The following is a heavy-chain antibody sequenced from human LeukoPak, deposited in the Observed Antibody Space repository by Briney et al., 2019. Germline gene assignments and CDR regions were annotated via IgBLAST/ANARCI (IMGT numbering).Heavy chain of an antibody. CDR3: ARGGTARLPVLP. CDR1: GFTFSSYW. Sequence: PGRSLRLSCAGSGFTFSSYWISWVRQAPGKGLEWVANIKQDGSEKYYVDSVKGRFAISRDNAKNSLYLQMNSLRAEDTAVYYCARGGTARLPVLPWGQGTLVTVSS. D-gene: IGHD6-25*01. J-gene: IGHJ5*02. CDR2: IKQDGSEK. V-gene: IGHV3-7*01.